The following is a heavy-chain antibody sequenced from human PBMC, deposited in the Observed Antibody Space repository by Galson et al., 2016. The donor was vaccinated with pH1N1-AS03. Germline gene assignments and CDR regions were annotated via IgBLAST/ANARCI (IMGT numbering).Heavy chain of an antibody. CDR3: ARSGSGSFYEGDF. CDR2: IGTYT. D-gene: IGHD3-10*01. Sequence: SVKVSCKASGYTFTNYGISWVRQAPGQGLEYMGWIGTYTIYAQKLQGRVTMTTDTSTRTAYMELRSLRTDDTAVYYWARSGSGSFYEGDFWGQGTLVSVSS. V-gene: IGHV1-18*01. J-gene: IGHJ4*02. CDR1: GYTFTNYG.